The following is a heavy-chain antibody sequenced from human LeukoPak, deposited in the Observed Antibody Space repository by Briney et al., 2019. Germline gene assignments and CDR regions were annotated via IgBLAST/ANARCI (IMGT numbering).Heavy chain of an antibody. CDR1: GFTFSDYC. CDR3: ARVVTTVADY. J-gene: IGHJ4*02. V-gene: IGHV3-11*01. D-gene: IGHD4-23*01. Sequence: TGGSLRLSCAASGFTFSDYCMSWIRQAPGKGLEWVSHISSSGIDIYHADSVKGRFTISRDNAKNSLYVQMNSLRVEDTAVYYCARVVTTVADYWGQGTLVTVSS. CDR2: ISSSGIDI.